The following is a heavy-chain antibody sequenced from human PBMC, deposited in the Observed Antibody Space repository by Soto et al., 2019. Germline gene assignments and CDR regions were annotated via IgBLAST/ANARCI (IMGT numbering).Heavy chain of an antibody. CDR3: ARGRLLISD. CDR2: IYSGVNT. D-gene: IGHD1-26*01. CDR1: GFTVISDY. J-gene: IGHJ4*02. V-gene: IGHV3-66*01. Sequence: DVQLVESGGGLVQRGGSLRLACAASGFTVISDYMTWVRQAPGKGLEWVSVIYSGVNTSYADSVKGRFTISRDNAKNTLYLQMNSLRAEDTAVYYCARGRLLISDWGQGAQVIV.